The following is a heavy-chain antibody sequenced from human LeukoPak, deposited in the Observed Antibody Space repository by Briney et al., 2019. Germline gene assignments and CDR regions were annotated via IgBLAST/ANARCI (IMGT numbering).Heavy chain of an antibody. D-gene: IGHD3-22*01. J-gene: IGHJ6*02. Sequence: GASVKVSCKASGYTFTSYDINWVRQATGQGLEWMGGMNPNSGNTGYAQKFQGRVTMTRNTSISTAYMELSSLRSEDTAVYYCARGTDSSGYYYYYYGMGVWGQGTTVTVSS. CDR2: MNPNSGNT. CDR1: GYTFTSYD. CDR3: ARGTDSSGYYYYYYGMGV. V-gene: IGHV1-8*01.